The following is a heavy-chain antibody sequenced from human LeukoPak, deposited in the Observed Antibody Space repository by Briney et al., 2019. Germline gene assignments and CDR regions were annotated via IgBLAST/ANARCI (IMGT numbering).Heavy chain of an antibody. CDR1: GFTFSSYW. CDR2: IKQDGGEK. Sequence: PGGSLRLSCAASGFTFSSYWMSWVRQAPGKGLEWVANIKQDGGEKYYVDSVKGRFTISRDNAKNSLYLQMNSLRAEDTAVYYCARAGVLLWFGELLEGSQLDYWGQGTLVTVSS. CDR3: ARAGVLLWFGELLEGSQLDY. J-gene: IGHJ4*02. D-gene: IGHD3-10*01. V-gene: IGHV3-7*04.